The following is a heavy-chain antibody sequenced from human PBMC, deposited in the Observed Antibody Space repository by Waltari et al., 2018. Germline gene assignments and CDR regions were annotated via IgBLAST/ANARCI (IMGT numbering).Heavy chain of an antibody. V-gene: IGHV3-48*01. D-gene: IGHD3-22*01. CDR3: ASDLRIHYYDSSGYYRGGMGAFDI. Sequence: EVQLVESGGGLVQPGGSLRLSCAASGFTFSSYSMNWVRQAPGKGLEWVSYISSSSSTIYYADSVKGRFTISRDNAKNSLYLQMNSLRAEDTTVYYCASDLRIHYYDSSGYYRGGMGAFDIWGQGTMVTVSS. CDR1: GFTFSSYS. CDR2: ISSSSSTI. J-gene: IGHJ3*02.